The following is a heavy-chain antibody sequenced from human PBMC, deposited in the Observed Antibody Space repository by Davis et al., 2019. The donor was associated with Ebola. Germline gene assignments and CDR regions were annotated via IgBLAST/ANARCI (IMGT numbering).Heavy chain of an antibody. V-gene: IGHV3-21*04. CDR3: AVDPNWQFGY. Sequence: GSLRPSCATSGFTFSSYWMSWVRQAPGKGLAWVSSISLSGGNTRYAGSVKGRFTISRDNAKNSLILQMNSLRGEDTALYYCAVDPNWQFGYWGQGILVTVSS. CDR2: ISLSGGNT. J-gene: IGHJ4*02. D-gene: IGHD1-1*01. CDR1: GFTFSSYW.